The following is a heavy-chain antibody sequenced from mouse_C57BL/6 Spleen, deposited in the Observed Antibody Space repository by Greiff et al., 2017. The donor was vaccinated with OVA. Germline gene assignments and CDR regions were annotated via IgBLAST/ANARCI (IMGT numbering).Heavy chain of an antibody. D-gene: IGHD2-3*01. Sequence: EVQLVESGGGLVQPKGSLKLSCAASGFTFNTYAMHWVRQAPGKGLEWVARIRSKSSNDATYYDDSVKDRFTISRDDSQSILYLQLNNLKTEDTAMYYCVRDQAGYYPYWGQGTLVTVSA. CDR2: IRSKSSNDAT. V-gene: IGHV10-3*01. CDR3: VRDQAGYYPY. J-gene: IGHJ3*01. CDR1: GFTFNTYA.